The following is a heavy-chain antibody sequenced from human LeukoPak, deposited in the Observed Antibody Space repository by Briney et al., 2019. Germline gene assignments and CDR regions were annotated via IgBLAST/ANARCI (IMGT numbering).Heavy chain of an antibody. J-gene: IGHJ6*03. CDR3: AKGGIPTGPYYYFYYMDV. CDR2: ISYDGNNK. D-gene: IGHD3/OR15-3a*01. CDR1: GFTFSRNV. V-gene: IGHV3-30*01. Sequence: GRSLRLSCVASGFTFSRNVLHWVRQAPGKGLEWVATISYDGNNKFHADSVKGRFTISRDNSRNTVYLQMDSLRPEDAAVYHCAKGGIPTGPYYYFYYMDVWGNGTTVTVSS.